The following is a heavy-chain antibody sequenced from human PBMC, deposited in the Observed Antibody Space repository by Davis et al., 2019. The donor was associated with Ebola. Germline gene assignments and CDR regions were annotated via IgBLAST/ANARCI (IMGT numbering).Heavy chain of an antibody. CDR3: SERGSSV. V-gene: IGHV4-59*03. J-gene: IGHJ4*02. CDR2: IYYTGSA. D-gene: IGHD3-10*01. CDR1: GGSISPYY. Sequence: PGGSLRLSCTVSGGSISPYYWNWIRQPPGKGLEWIGYIYYTGSAYYNSSLASRATISVDTSKNQFSLKLTSVTAADTAMYYRSERGSSVWGQGTLVTVSS.